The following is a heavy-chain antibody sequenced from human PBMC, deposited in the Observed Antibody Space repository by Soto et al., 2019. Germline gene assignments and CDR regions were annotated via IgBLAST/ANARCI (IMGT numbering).Heavy chain of an antibody. Sequence: SETLSLTCTVSGGSISSYYWSWIRQPPGKGLEWIGYIYYSGRTNYNPSLKSRATISLDTPKNQFSLRLSSVTAAATAVYSCATLAPWGDYLFGLAWGQGTLATVSS. CDR2: IYYSGRT. CDR1: GGSISSYY. V-gene: IGHV4-59*08. J-gene: IGHJ5*02. CDR3: ATLAPWGDYLFGLA. D-gene: IGHD4-17*01.